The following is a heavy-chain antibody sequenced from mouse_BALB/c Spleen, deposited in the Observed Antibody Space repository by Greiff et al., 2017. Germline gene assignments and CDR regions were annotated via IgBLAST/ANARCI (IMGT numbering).Heavy chain of an antibody. CDR3: ARGDGVPWFAY. J-gene: IGHJ3*01. CDR1: GFTFSSYT. V-gene: IGHV5-12-2*01. CDR2: ISNGGGST. Sequence: DVKLVESGGGLVQPGGSLKLSCAASGFTFSSYTMSWVRQTPEKRLEWVAYISNGGGSTYYPDTVKGRFTISRDNAKNTLYLQMSSLKSEDTAMYYCARGDGVPWFAYWGQGTLVTVSA.